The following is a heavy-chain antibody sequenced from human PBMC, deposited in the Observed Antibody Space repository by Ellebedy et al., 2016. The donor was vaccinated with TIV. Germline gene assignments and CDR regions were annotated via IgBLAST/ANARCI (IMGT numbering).Heavy chain of an antibody. Sequence: SETLSLTCAVYGGSLRGYYWSWFRQPPGRRLEWIGEVNRSGSTNYNSSVKGRVTISVDTSKNQFSLRLTSVTAADTSVYYCAREWEDFRGAFDIWGLGTMVTVSS. V-gene: IGHV4-34*01. CDR1: GGSLRGYY. J-gene: IGHJ3*02. D-gene: IGHD1-26*01. CDR3: AREWEDFRGAFDI. CDR2: VNRSGST.